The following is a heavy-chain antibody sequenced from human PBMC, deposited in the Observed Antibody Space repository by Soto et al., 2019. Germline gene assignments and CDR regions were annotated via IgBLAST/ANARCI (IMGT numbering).Heavy chain of an antibody. J-gene: IGHJ6*02. CDR2: IIPIFGTA. CDR1: GGTFSSYA. D-gene: IGHD3-3*01. V-gene: IGHV1-69*01. CDR3: VYDFDKYYYDGTDV. Sequence: QVQLVQSGAEVKKPGSSVKVSCKASGGTFSSYAISWVRQAPGQGLEWMGGIIPIFGTANYAQKFQGRVTITADESTSTAYMELSSLRSVDTAVYYSVYDFDKYYYDGTDVWGQGTTVTVSS.